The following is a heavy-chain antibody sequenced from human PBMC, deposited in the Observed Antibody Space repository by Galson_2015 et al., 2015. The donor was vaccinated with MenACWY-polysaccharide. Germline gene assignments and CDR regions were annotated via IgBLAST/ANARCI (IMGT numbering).Heavy chain of an antibody. CDR2: INPDRGDT. D-gene: IGHD6-19*01. V-gene: IGHV1-2*02. J-gene: IGHJ4*02. CDR3: TRGVLAVARVPTSGSNDF. Sequence: WMGWINPDRGDTKSAQQFQGRVTMTRDVSISTAYMELSWLRSDDTAVYYCTRGVLAVARVPTSGSNDFWGQGTLVTVSS.